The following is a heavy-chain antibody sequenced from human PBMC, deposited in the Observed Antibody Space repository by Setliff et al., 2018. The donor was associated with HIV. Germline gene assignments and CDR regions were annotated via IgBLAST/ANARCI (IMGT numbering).Heavy chain of an antibody. D-gene: IGHD3-10*01. V-gene: IGHV1-2*02. CDR3: AKDLFRYGSGSSN. Sequence: ASVKVSCKASGYTFTGYYMHWVRQAPGQGLEWMGWINPNSGGTTYAQKFQGRVTMTRDTSVSTAYMEVSRLRSDDTAVYYCAKDLFRYGSGSSNWGQGTMVTVSS. J-gene: IGHJ3*01. CDR2: INPNSGGT. CDR1: GYTFTGYY.